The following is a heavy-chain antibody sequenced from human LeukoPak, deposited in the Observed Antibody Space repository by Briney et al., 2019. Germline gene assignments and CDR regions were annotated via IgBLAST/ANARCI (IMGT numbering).Heavy chain of an antibody. D-gene: IGHD5-18*01. J-gene: IGHJ4*02. CDR3: ARVSKTYSYGYLNDY. Sequence: GGSLRLSCAASGFTFSSYWMSWVRQAPGKGLEWVANIKQDGSEKYYVDSVKGRFTISRDNGKNSLYLQVNSLRAEDTAVYYCARVSKTYSYGYLNDYWGQGTLVTVSS. V-gene: IGHV3-7*01. CDR2: IKQDGSEK. CDR1: GFTFSSYW.